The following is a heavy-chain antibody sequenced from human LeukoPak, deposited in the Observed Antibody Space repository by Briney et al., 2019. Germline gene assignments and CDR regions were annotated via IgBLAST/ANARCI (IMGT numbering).Heavy chain of an antibody. J-gene: IGHJ4*02. V-gene: IGHV1-58*02. Sequence: SVKVSRKASGFTFTSSAMQWVRQARGQRLEWIGWIVVGSGNTNYAQKFQERVTITRDMSTNTAYMELSSLRSEDSAVYYCAAAPTFVTNYAPCDYWGQGTLVTVSS. CDR3: AAAPTFVTNYAPCDY. CDR2: IVVGSGNT. CDR1: GFTFTSSA. D-gene: IGHD2-2*01.